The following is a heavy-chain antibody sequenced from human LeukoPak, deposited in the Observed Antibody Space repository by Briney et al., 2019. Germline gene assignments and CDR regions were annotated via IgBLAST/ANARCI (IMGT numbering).Heavy chain of an antibody. CDR2: ISPKSGET. CDR1: GYTFTGHY. CDR3: ARGRKITIFGEIGGAFDI. Sequence: ASVKVSCKPSGYTFTGHYIHWVRQAPGQGLEWMGWISPKSGETSYSQQFQGRVTMTRDTSSSTAYMDLTWLRSDDTAVFYCARGRKITIFGEIGGAFDIWGQGTVVTVSS. V-gene: IGHV1-2*02. D-gene: IGHD3-3*01. J-gene: IGHJ3*02.